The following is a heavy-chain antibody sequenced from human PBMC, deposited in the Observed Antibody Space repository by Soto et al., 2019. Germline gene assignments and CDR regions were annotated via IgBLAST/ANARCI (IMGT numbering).Heavy chain of an antibody. CDR1: GFTFRSFG. D-gene: IGHD6-19*01. Sequence: EVNLLESGGDLIQPGGSLRLSCAASGFTFRSFGMSWVRQAPGRGIEWVSSISDRGESTYYADSVKGRFTISRDNSRNTLYLPMSSLRAEDTALYYCARSLIIVAGSWDFWGQGTLVAVSS. J-gene: IGHJ4*02. CDR2: ISDRGEST. CDR3: ARSLIIVAGSWDF. V-gene: IGHV3-23*01.